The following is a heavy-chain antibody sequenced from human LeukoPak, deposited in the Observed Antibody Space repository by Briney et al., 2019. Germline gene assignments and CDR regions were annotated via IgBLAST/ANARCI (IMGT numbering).Heavy chain of an antibody. CDR2: IYYTGST. J-gene: IGHJ4*02. Sequence: PSETLPLTCTVSGGSLSTYYWSWIRQPPGKGLEWIGYIYYTGSTNYNPSLKSRLTISVDTSKNQFSLRLSSVTAADTAVYYCARYYSDSSGYYRYFDYWGQGTLVTVSS. CDR1: GGSLSTYY. D-gene: IGHD3-22*01. V-gene: IGHV4-59*01. CDR3: ARYYSDSSGYYRYFDY.